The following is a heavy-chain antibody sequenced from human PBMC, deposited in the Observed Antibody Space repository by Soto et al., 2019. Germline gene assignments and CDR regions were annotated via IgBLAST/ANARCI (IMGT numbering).Heavy chain of an antibody. CDR3: AKDSLKYHLLLFYYFDY. V-gene: IGHV3-23*01. CDR1: GFTFSSYA. J-gene: IGHJ4*02. Sequence: EVQLLESGGGLVQPGGSLRLSCAASGFTFSSYAMSWVRQAPGKGLEWVSAISGSGGSTYYADSVKGRFTISRDNSKNTLYLQMNSLRAEDTAVDYCAKDSLKYHLLLFYYFDYWGQGTLVTVSS. CDR2: ISGSGGST. D-gene: IGHD2-2*01.